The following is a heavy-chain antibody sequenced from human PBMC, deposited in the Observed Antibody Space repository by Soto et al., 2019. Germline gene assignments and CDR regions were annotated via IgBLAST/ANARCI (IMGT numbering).Heavy chain of an antibody. CDR2: IVVGSGNT. V-gene: IGHV1-58*01. J-gene: IGHJ4*02. Sequence: QMPLVQSGPEVKKPGTSVKVSCKASGFTFTRSAVQWVRQARGQRLEWIGWIVVGSGNTNYAQKFQESVTITRAMSTSTAYMELSSLRSEDTAVYYCAADPRGIQLWLPPDYWGQGTLVTVSS. CDR3: AADPRGIQLWLPPDY. CDR1: GFTFTRSA. D-gene: IGHD5-18*01.